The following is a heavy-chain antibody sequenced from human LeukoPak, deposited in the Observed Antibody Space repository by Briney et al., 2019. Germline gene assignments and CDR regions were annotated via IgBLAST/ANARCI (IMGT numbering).Heavy chain of an antibody. J-gene: IGHJ4*02. CDR2: ISYDGRHK. CDR3: AKDSARYFDWRSFTDLGLDY. V-gene: IGHV3-30*18. CDR1: GFTFDSFG. Sequence: GSLRLSCAASGFTFDSFGLHWVRQAPGKGLEWVAVISYDGRHKYYGDSVKGRFTISRDNSKNTLFLQMSSLRVEDTAVYYCAKDSARYFDWRSFTDLGLDYWGQGILVTVSS. D-gene: IGHD3-9*01.